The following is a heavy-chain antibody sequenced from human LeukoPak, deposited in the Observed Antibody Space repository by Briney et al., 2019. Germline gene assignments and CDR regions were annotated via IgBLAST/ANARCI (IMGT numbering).Heavy chain of an antibody. J-gene: IGHJ4*02. CDR1: GFTFSSYG. D-gene: IGHD3-16*01. CDR2: IRYDGSNK. CDR3: AKDMASILGAFDY. Sequence: GGSLRLSCAASGFTFSSYGMHWVRQAPGKGLEWVAFIRYDGSNKYYADSVKGRFTISRDNSKNTLYLQMNSLRAEDTAVYYCAKDMASILGAFDYWGQGTLVTASS. V-gene: IGHV3-30*02.